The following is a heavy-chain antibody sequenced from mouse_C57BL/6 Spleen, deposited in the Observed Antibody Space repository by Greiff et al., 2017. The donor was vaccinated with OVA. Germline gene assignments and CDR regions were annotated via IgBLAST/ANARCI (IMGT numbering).Heavy chain of an antibody. CDR1: GYTFTSYW. CDR3: ARGGYSNSYAMDY. Sequence: QVQLQQSGAELAKPGASVKLSCKASGYTFTSYWMHWVKQRPGQGLEWIGYINPSSGYTKYNQKFKDKATLTADKSSSTAYMQLSSLTSEDSAVYYCARGGYSNSYAMDYWGQGTSVTVSS. D-gene: IGHD2-5*01. V-gene: IGHV1-7*01. CDR2: INPSSGYT. J-gene: IGHJ4*01.